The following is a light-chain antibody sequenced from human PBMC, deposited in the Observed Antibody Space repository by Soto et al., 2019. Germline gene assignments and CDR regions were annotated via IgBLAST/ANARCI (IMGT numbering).Light chain of an antibody. CDR1: QSVSSSN. CDR3: QQYGSSPLWT. J-gene: IGKJ1*01. Sequence: EIVLTQSPGTLSLSPGERATLSCRASQSVSSSNLAWYQQKPGQAPRLLIYGASNRATGIPDRFSGSGSGTDFTLTISRLEPDDFAVYYCQQYGSSPLWTFGQGTKVEIK. CDR2: GAS. V-gene: IGKV3-20*01.